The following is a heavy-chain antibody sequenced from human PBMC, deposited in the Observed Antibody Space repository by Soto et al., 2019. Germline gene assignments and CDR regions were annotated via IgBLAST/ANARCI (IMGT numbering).Heavy chain of an antibody. J-gene: IGHJ4*02. V-gene: IGHV1-18*04. Sequence: QVQLVQSGAEVKKPGASVKVSCKASGYTFTNYGISWVRQAPGQGLEWIGWISAYNGDTHYAQKFQGWVTMTRDTSISTAYMELSRLRSDDTAVYYCARADSSGWDFDYWGQGTLVTVSS. CDR3: ARADSSGWDFDY. CDR2: ISAYNGDT. D-gene: IGHD6-19*01. CDR1: GYTFTNYG.